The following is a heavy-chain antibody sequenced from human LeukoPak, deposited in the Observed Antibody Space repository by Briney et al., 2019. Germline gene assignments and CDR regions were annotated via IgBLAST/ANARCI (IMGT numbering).Heavy chain of an antibody. CDR1: TFPFNNHG. Sequence: PGKSVRLSCVTSTFPFNNHGMLWVRQAPGKGLEWVAVIASDGGVKHYANSVKGRFVLFRDDSKNTLYLQMNNLIVDDTAVYYCVRKATWGKWYFDHWGQGTPVTVSS. CDR3: VRKATWGKWYFDH. CDR2: IASDGGVK. V-gene: IGHV3-30*03. D-gene: IGHD7-27*01. J-gene: IGHJ4*02.